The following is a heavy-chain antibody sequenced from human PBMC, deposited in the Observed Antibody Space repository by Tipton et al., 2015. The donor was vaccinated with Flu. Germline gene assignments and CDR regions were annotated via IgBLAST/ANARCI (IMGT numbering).Heavy chain of an antibody. Sequence: TLSLTCAVSGYSISSGYYWGWIRQPPGKGLEWIGSIYHSGSTYYNPSLKSRVTISVDTSKNQFSLKLSSVTAADTAVYYCARGIAAAATGWLDPWGQGTLVTVSS. CDR1: GYSISSGYY. CDR2: IYHSGST. D-gene: IGHD6-13*01. CDR3: ARGIAAAATGWLDP. V-gene: IGHV4-38-2*01. J-gene: IGHJ5*02.